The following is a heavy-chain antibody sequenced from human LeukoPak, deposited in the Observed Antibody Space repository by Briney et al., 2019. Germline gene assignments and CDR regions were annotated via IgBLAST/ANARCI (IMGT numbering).Heavy chain of an antibody. D-gene: IGHD1/OR15-1a*01. Sequence: GGPLRLSCGVSGFTLSSYWMNWVRQAPGEGLEWVASIKQGGGENSYVGSVKGRFTLSRDNAKNSLYLQMSSLRAEDTAVYYCARDGTALGLDFDVWGQGTLVTVSS. CDR1: GFTLSSYW. CDR3: ARDGTALGLDFDV. CDR2: IKQGGGEN. J-gene: IGHJ4*01. V-gene: IGHV3-7*01.